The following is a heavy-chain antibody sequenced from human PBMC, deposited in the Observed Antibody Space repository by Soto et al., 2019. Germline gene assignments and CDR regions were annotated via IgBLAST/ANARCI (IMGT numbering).Heavy chain of an antibody. Sequence: EVQLVESGGGLVQPGRSLRLSCAASGFTFDDYAMHWVRQAPGKGLEWVSGISWNSGSIGYADSVKGRFTISRDNAKNSLYLQMNSLRAEDTAMYYCAKAITIAAAGKAGFDYWGQGTLVTVSS. CDR1: GFTFDDYA. CDR2: ISWNSGSI. CDR3: AKAITIAAAGKAGFDY. J-gene: IGHJ4*02. D-gene: IGHD6-13*01. V-gene: IGHV3-9*01.